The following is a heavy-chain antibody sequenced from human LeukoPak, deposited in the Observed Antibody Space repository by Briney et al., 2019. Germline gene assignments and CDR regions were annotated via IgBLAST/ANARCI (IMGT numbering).Heavy chain of an antibody. V-gene: IGHV4-39*02. J-gene: IGHJ5*02. CDR1: GGSISSSSYY. Sequence: SETLSLTCTVSGGSISSSSYYWGWIRQPPGKGLEWIGNIYYSGSTYYNPSLKSRVTISVDTSKNQFSLKLSSVTAADTAVYYCERDASGGVEYCSNCVCYVPNWFDPWGQGTLVTVSS. CDR2: IYYSGST. CDR3: ERDASGGVEYCSNCVCYVPNWFDP. D-gene: IGHD2-8*01.